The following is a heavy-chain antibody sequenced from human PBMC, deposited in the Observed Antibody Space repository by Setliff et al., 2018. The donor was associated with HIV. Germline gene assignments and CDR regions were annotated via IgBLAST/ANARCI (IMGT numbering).Heavy chain of an antibody. CDR1: GFIFSDYG. D-gene: IGHD6-25*01. Sequence: GGSLRLSCTASGFIFSDYGMHWVRQTPGKGPEWVAFIKYDGIKQDYADSVKGRFTISRDNSKNTLYLQMSSLRAEDTAVYYCAKVSGAYYWYFDLWGRGTLVTVSS. CDR2: IKYDGIKQ. J-gene: IGHJ2*01. V-gene: IGHV3-30*02. CDR3: AKVSGAYYWYFDL.